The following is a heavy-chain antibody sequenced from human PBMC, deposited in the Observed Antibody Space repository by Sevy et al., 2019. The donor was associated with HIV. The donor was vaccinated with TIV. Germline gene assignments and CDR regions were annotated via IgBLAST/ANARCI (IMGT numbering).Heavy chain of an antibody. Sequence: GGSLRLSCTASGFTFTTYTMNWVRQAPGKGLEWVSSITSSSNYIYYADSVKGRLTISRDNAKESVYLQMNSLRAEDTAVYYCARPYGSGSWEAFDVWGQGTMVTVSS. D-gene: IGHD3-10*01. CDR3: ARPYGSGSWEAFDV. CDR2: ITSSSNYI. V-gene: IGHV3-21*01. CDR1: GFTFTTYT. J-gene: IGHJ3*01.